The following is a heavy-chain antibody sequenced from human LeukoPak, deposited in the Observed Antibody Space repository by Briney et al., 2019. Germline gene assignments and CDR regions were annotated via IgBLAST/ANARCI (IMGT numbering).Heavy chain of an antibody. V-gene: IGHV4-30-2*01. CDR3: ARGRARLGYYYDSSGSDY. Sequence: SETLSLTCTVSGGSISSGGYYWSWIRQPPGKGLEWIGYIYHSGSTYYNPSLKSRVTISVDRSKNQFSLKLSSVTAADTAVYYCARGRARLGYYYDSSGSDYWGQGTLVTVSS. J-gene: IGHJ4*02. CDR2: IYHSGST. D-gene: IGHD3-22*01. CDR1: GGSISSGGYY.